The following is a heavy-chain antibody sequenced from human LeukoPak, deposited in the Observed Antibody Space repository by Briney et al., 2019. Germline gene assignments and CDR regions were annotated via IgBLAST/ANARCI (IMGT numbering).Heavy chain of an antibody. D-gene: IGHD5-18*01. CDR1: GFTFSSYS. Sequence: GGSLRLSCAASGFTFSSYSMNWVRQAPGKGPEWVSSISSSSSYIYYADSVKGRFTISRDNAKNSLYLQMNSLRAEDTAVYYCARISQLWLNYDYWGQGTLVTVSS. CDR2: ISSSSSYI. J-gene: IGHJ4*02. V-gene: IGHV3-21*01. CDR3: ARISQLWLNYDY.